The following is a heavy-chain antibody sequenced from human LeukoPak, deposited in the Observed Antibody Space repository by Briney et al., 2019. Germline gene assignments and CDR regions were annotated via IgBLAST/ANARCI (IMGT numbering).Heavy chain of an antibody. J-gene: IGHJ4*02. D-gene: IGHD3-10*01. CDR3: ARESGDGSGSDAASDY. Sequence: SETLSLTCAVSGYSISSGYYWGWIRQPPGKGLEWIGTIYHSGSTYYNPSLKSRVTISVDTSKNQFSLKLSSVTAADTAVYYCARESGDGSGSDAASDYWGQGTLVTVSS. V-gene: IGHV4-38-2*02. CDR1: GYSISSGYY. CDR2: IYHSGST.